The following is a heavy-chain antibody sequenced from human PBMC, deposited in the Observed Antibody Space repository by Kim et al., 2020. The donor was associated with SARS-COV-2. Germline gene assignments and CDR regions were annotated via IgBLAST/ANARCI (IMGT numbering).Heavy chain of an antibody. D-gene: IGHD5-12*01. Sequence: GGSLRLSCAASGFPFSDYYMNWIRQAPGKGLEWISYISTSTSYIDYADSVKGRFTISRDNAKNSLSLQMNSLTADDTAVYYCARDPGASGSKRGWFDPWGQGTLVTVSS. J-gene: IGHJ5*02. CDR2: ISTSTSYI. V-gene: IGHV3-11*05. CDR3: ARDPGASGSKRGWFDP. CDR1: GFPFSDYY.